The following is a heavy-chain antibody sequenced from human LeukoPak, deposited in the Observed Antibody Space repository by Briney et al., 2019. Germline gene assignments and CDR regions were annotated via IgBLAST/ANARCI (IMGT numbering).Heavy chain of an antibody. CDR3: AASSYQLGKDY. CDR2: IYTSGST. CDR1: GGSISSGSYY. Sequence: SETLSLTCTVSGGSISSGSYYWSWIRQPAGKGLEWIGRIYTSGSTNYNPSLKSRVTISVDTSKNQFSLKLSSVTAADPAVYYCAASSYQLGKDYWGQGTLVTVSS. J-gene: IGHJ4*02. V-gene: IGHV4-61*02. D-gene: IGHD7-27*01.